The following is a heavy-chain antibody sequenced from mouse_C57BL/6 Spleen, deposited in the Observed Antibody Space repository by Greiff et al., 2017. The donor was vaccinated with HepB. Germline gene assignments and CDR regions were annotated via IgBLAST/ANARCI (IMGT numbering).Heavy chain of an antibody. CDR2: FYPGDGDT. V-gene: IGHV1-80*01. Sequence: QVQLNHPGAGLVNPGASGKISCKPPGYAFSGNWRNGVKRRPGKGLGWIGQFYPGDGDTNYNGKFKGKATLTADKSSSTAYMQLSSLTSEDSAVYFCARGPAVVAGGYFDYWGQGTTLTVSS. J-gene: IGHJ2*01. CDR3: ARGPAVVAGGYFDY. D-gene: IGHD1-1*01. CDR1: GYAFSGNW.